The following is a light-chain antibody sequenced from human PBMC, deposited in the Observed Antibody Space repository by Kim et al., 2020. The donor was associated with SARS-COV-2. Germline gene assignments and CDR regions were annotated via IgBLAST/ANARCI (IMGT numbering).Light chain of an antibody. V-gene: IGKV3D-7*01. CDR1: QSVSSSY. J-gene: IGKJ4*01. CDR3: QQDYNLPLT. CDR2: GAS. Sequence: PGERVTLSCRASQSVSSSYLTWYQQKPGQAPRLLIYGASTRATGIQARFSGSGSGTDFTLTISSLQPEDFAVYYCQQDYNLPLTFGGGTKV.